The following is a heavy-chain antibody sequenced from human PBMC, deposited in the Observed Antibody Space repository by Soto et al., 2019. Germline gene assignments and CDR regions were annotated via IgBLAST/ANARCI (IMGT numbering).Heavy chain of an antibody. CDR3: ARGYYDFWSGYYTAADY. CDR1: GGSISSGDYY. CDR2: IYYSGST. V-gene: IGHV4-30-4*01. J-gene: IGHJ4*02. D-gene: IGHD3-3*01. Sequence: QVQLQESGPGLVKPSQTLSLTCTVSGGSISSGDYYWSWIRQPPGKGLEWIGYIYYSGSTYYNPSLKSRVTISVDSSKNQFSLKLSSVTAADTAVYYCARGYYDFWSGYYTAADYGGQGTLVTVSS.